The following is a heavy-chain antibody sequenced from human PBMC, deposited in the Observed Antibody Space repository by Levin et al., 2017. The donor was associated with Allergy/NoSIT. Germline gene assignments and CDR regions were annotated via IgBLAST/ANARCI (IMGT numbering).Heavy chain of an antibody. CDR3: AKGGWLDN. Sequence: GESLKISCAASGFTFSIHVMSWVRQAPGKGLEWVSFISGSSDRTYYADSVKGRFIISRDNSKSTLYLQMNSLRAEDTAVYYCAKGGWLDNWGQGTLVTVSS. CDR2: ISGSSDRT. V-gene: IGHV3-23*01. J-gene: IGHJ4*02. D-gene: IGHD2-15*01. CDR1: GFTFSIHV.